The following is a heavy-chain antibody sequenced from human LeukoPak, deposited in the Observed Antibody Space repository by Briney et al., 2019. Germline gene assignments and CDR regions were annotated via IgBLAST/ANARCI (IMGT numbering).Heavy chain of an antibody. CDR1: GYNFISNY. CDR3: ARGLGSYGNSRIYYMDV. D-gene: IGHD4-23*01. J-gene: IGHJ6*03. CDR2: INPNSGVP. Sequence: ASLTVSCNSSGYNFISNYNHWVRQAHAPGFERLGNINPNSGVPKYELKFQHRVTMTRDTSINPAYLELSSLTSDDTAMYYCARGLGSYGNSRIYYMDVWGKGTTVTVSS. V-gene: IGHV1-2*02.